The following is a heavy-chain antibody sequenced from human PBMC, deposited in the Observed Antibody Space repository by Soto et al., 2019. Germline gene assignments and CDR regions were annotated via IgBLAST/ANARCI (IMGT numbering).Heavy chain of an antibody. CDR1: GFSLTNGRMG. V-gene: IGHV2-26*01. D-gene: IGHD4-17*01. Sequence: QVTLKESGPVLVKPTETLTLTCSVSGFSLTNGRMGVSWIRQPPGKALEWLAHFFSDAETSYSTSMQSRLNMYKDSSGSQVGLTMTTMAPADTATYFCARMDGDYNYYGLDVWGDGIAVTVSS. CDR2: FFSDAET. CDR3: ARMDGDYNYYGLDV. J-gene: IGHJ6*04.